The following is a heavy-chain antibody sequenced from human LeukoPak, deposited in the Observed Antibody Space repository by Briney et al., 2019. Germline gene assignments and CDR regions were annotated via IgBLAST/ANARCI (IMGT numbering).Heavy chain of an antibody. V-gene: IGHV3-30*14. Sequence: GRSLRLSCAASGFTFSSYAMHWVRQAPGKGLEWVAVISYDGSNKYYADSVKGRFTISRDNSKNTLYLQMNSLRAEDTAVYYCARIPLIVQPGAFDIWGQGTMVTVSS. CDR3: ARIPLIVQPGAFDI. CDR2: ISYDGSNK. J-gene: IGHJ3*02. CDR1: GFTFSSYA. D-gene: IGHD3-22*01.